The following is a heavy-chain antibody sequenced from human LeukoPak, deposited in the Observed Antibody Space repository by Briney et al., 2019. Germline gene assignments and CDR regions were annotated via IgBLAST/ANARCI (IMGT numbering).Heavy chain of an antibody. Sequence: PSQTLSLTCTVSGGSISSGDYYWSWIRQPPGKGLEWIGYIYYSGSTYYNPSLKSRVTISVDTSKNQFSLKLSSVTAADTAVYYCARSGAVEFWSGYSYYFDYWGQGTLVTVSS. J-gene: IGHJ4*02. V-gene: IGHV4-30-4*01. CDR3: ARSGAVEFWSGYSYYFDY. CDR1: GGSISSGDYY. CDR2: IYYSGST. D-gene: IGHD3-3*01.